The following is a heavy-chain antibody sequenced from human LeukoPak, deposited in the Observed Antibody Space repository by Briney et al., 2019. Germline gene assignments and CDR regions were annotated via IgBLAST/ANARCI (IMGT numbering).Heavy chain of an antibody. J-gene: IGHJ6*03. CDR1: GYTFTNYA. V-gene: IGHV1-3*03. CDR3: ARAVGAHKGSYYYYYMDV. Sequence: ASVKVSCKASGYTFTNYAIHWVRQAPGQRLEWMGWINTANGNTKYSQELKGRVTITRDTSASTAYMELSSLRSDDMAIYYCARAVGAHKGSYYYYYMDVWAKGTTVTVSS. D-gene: IGHD1-26*01. CDR2: INTANGNT.